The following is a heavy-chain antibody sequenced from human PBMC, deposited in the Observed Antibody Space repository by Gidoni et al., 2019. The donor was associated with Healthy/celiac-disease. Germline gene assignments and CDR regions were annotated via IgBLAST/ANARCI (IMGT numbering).Heavy chain of an antibody. CDR2: IYPGDSDT. Sequence: ELQLVPSGAEVKKPGESLKISCQGSGYSFTSYWIGLVRQMPGKGLEWMGIIYPGDSDTRYSPSFQGQVTISADKSISTAYLQWSSLKASDTAMYYCVTTLVPAAMGAFDIWGQGTMVTVSS. CDR3: VTTLVPAAMGAFDI. D-gene: IGHD2-2*01. V-gene: IGHV5-51*01. CDR1: GYSFTSYW. J-gene: IGHJ3*02.